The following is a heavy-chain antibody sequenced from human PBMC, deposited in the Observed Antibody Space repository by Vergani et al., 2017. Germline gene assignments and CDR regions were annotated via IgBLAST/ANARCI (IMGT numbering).Heavy chain of an antibody. CDR3: ARKYCGGDCYRPDYYYYGMDV. CDR1: GDSVISTDYH. V-gene: IGHV4-39*01. Sequence: QVQLQESGPGLVKPSETLSLTCTVSGDSVISTDYHWGWIRQPPGKGLEWIGSMDYSGRTYYNPSLKSRVTISVDTSKNQFSLKLSSVTAADTAVYYCARKYCGGDCYRPDYYYYGMDVWGQGTTVTVSS. J-gene: IGHJ6*02. CDR2: MDYSGRT. D-gene: IGHD2-21*02.